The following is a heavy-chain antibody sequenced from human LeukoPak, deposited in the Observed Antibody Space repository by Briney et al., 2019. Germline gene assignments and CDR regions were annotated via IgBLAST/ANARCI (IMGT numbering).Heavy chain of an antibody. J-gene: IGHJ4*02. V-gene: IGHV1-69*05. CDR3: ARDLTGDGFDY. D-gene: IGHD5-24*01. CDR2: IIPIFGTA. Sequence: SLKVSCKASGGTFSSYTISWMRQAPGQGLEWMGRIIPIFGTANYQQKFQGRVTIPTDESTSTAYMELSSLRSEDTAVYYCARDLTGDGFDYWGQGTLVTVSS. CDR1: GGTFSSYT.